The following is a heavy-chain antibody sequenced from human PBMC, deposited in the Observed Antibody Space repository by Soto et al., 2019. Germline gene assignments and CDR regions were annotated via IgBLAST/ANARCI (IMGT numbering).Heavy chain of an antibody. CDR3: AIYEGSGGYMSDY. Sequence: QVQLVQSGAEVKKPGASVKVSCKASGYTFTSYYMHWVRQAPGQGLEWMGIINPSGGSTSYAQKFQGRVTMTRDTSTSTVYMELSSLRSEDTAVYYCAIYEGSGGYMSDYWGQGTLVTVSA. CDR1: GYTFTSYY. V-gene: IGHV1-46*01. J-gene: IGHJ4*02. D-gene: IGHD3-10*01. CDR2: INPSGGST.